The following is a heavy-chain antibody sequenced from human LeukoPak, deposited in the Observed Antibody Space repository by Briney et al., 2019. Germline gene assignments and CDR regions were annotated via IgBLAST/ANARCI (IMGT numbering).Heavy chain of an antibody. V-gene: IGHV4-34*01. D-gene: IGHD3-22*01. CDR3: ARHEGDTSGSYLYNWFDP. CDR2: INHSGST. Sequence: SETLSLTCAVYGGSFSGYYWSWIRQPPGKGLEWIGEINHSGSTNYNPSLKSRVTMSVDTSKNHFSLKLNSVTAADTAVYYCARHEGDTSGSYLYNWFDPWGQGTLVTVSS. J-gene: IGHJ5*02. CDR1: GGSFSGYY.